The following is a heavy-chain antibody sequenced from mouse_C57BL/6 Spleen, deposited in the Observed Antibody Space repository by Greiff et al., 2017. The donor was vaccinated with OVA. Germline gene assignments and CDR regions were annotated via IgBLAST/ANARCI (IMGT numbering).Heavy chain of an antibody. CDR1: GFSLTSYG. V-gene: IGHV2-2*01. CDR2: IWSGGST. J-gene: IGHJ1*03. D-gene: IGHD1-1*01. Sequence: VQLVESGPGLVQPSQSLSITCTVSGFSLTSYGVHWVRQSPGKGLEWLGVIWSGGSTDYNAAFISRLSISKDNSKSQVFFKMNSLQADDTAIYYCASYGSSYWYFDVWGTGTTVTVSS. CDR3: ASYGSSYWYFDV.